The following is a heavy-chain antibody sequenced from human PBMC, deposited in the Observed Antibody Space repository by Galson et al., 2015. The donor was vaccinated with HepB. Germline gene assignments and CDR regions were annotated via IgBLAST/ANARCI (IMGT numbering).Heavy chain of an antibody. V-gene: IGHV3-20*04. CDR3: ARDQSPGTGLGELSSGGMDV. D-gene: IGHD3-16*02. J-gene: IGHJ6*02. Sequence: SLRLSCAASGFTFDDYGMSWVRQAPGKGLEWVSGINWNGGSTGYADSVKGRFTISRDNAKNSLYLQMNSLRAEDTALYYCARDQSPGTGLGELSSGGMDVWGQGTTVTVSS. CDR2: INWNGGST. CDR1: GFTFDDYG.